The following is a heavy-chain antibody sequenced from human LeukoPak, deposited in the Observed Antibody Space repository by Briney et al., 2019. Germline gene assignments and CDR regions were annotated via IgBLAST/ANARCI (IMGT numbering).Heavy chain of an antibody. J-gene: IGHJ6*02. D-gene: IGHD1-1*01. CDR2: IYYSGGT. V-gene: IGHV4-59*01. Sequence: SETLSLTCTVSGGSISNYYWNWIRQPPGKGLEWIGYIYYSGGTNYNPSLSSRVTISVDTSKNQFSLKLSSVTAADTAVYYCAREEVERGGSYYYYYGMDVWGQGTTVTVSS. CDR3: AREEVERGGSYYYYYGMDV. CDR1: GGSISNYY.